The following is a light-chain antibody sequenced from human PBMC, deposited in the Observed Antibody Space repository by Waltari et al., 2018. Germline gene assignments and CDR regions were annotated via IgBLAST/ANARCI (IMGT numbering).Light chain of an antibody. CDR1: QSISSH. Sequence: ETVMTQSPATLSALPGERVTLSCGASQSISSHLVWYQQKPGQPPRLVIYSASSRATGVPVRFSGSGSGTDFTLTISNLQSEDFAVYYCQQYNNWPLTFGGGTKVEL. CDR3: QQYNNWPLT. J-gene: IGKJ4*01. CDR2: SAS. V-gene: IGKV3-15*01.